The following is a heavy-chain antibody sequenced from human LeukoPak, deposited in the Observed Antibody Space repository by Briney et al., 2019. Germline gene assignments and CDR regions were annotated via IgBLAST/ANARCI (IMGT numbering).Heavy chain of an antibody. Sequence: AASVKVSCKASGGTFSSYAISWVRQAPGQGLEWMGGIIPIFGTANYAQKFQGRGTITTDESTSTAYMELSSLRSEDTAVYYCARAAYYDSSGYPYYFDYWGQGTLVTVSS. CDR3: ARAAYYDSSGYPYYFDY. V-gene: IGHV1-69*05. D-gene: IGHD3-22*01. CDR1: GGTFSSYA. J-gene: IGHJ4*02. CDR2: IIPIFGTA.